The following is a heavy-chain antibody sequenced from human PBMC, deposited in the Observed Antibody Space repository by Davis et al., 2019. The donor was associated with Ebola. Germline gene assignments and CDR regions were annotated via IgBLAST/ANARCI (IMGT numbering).Heavy chain of an antibody. Sequence: SETLSLTCTVSGGSISNGDYYWGWIRQPPGKGLEWIANIYHSGSTYYNPSLKSRVTISLDTSKNQFSLNLNSVTAADPAVYYCARELHDYGGNSVGFDYWGPGTLVTVSS. V-gene: IGHV4-39*07. CDR2: IYHSGST. J-gene: IGHJ4*02. CDR1: GGSISNGDYY. D-gene: IGHD4-23*01. CDR3: ARELHDYGGNSVGFDY.